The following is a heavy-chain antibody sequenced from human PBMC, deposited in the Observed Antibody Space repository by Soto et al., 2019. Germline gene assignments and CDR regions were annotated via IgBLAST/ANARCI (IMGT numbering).Heavy chain of an antibody. J-gene: IGHJ4*02. CDR1: GFTFSSYA. Sequence: LRLSCAASGFTFSSYAMSWVRQAPGKGLEWVSAISGSGGSTYYADSVKGRFTISRDNSKNTLYLQMNSLRAEDTAVYYCAKNKRNIVLMVYATPQYYFDYWGQGTLVTVSS. CDR3: AKNKRNIVLMVYATPQYYFDY. V-gene: IGHV3-23*01. D-gene: IGHD2-8*01. CDR2: ISGSGGST.